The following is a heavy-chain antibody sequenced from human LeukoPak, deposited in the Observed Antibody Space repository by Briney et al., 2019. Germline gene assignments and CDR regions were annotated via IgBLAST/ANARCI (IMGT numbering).Heavy chain of an antibody. D-gene: IGHD3-16*01. J-gene: IGHJ5*02. CDR1: VRSISSRRDD. Sequence: SEALSLSCTVYVRSISSRRDDWGQFRQPRGKGLEWIWRIYYSGSTYYNPSLQNRDTISVDTTKHQFSLQLSSVTAPDTPVDYCARLSGEIWVYWFDPWSQGTLVTVSS. V-gene: IGHV4-39*01. CDR2: IYYSGST. CDR3: ARLSGEIWVYWFDP.